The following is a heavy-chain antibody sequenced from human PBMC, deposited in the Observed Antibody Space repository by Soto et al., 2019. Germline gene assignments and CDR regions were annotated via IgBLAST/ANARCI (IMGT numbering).Heavy chain of an antibody. CDR2: IIPIFGTA. V-gene: IGHV1-69*13. CDR1: GGTFSSYA. J-gene: IGHJ3*02. CDR3: ARAYYDSSGYYFDAFDI. D-gene: IGHD3-22*01. Sequence: SVKVSCKASGGTFSSYAISWVRQAPGQGLEWMRGIIPIFGTANYAQKFQGRVTITADESTSTAYMELSSLRSEDTAVYYCARAYYDSSGYYFDAFDIWGQGTMVTVSS.